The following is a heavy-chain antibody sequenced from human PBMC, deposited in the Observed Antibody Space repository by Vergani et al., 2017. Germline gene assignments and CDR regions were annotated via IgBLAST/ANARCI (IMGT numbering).Heavy chain of an antibody. CDR2: INDSGGSS. J-gene: IGHJ4*02. CDR1: GFSFSSYA. Sequence: EVQLLESGGGLVQPGGSLRLSCAASGFSFSSYAMSWVRQAPGKGLEWVSVINDSGGSSQYADSVKGRFTISRDNSKNTLYLQMNSLRAEDTAVYYCAKKLFGGYGAYFDYWGQGTLVTVSS. D-gene: IGHD5-12*01. CDR3: AKKLFGGYGAYFDY. V-gene: IGHV3-23*01.